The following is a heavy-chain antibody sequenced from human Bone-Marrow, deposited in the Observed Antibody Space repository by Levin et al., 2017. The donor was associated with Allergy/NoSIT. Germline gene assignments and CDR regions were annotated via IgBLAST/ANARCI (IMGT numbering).Heavy chain of an antibody. Sequence: PSETLSLTCTVSGGSINSYYWDWSWIRQPPGKGLEWIGYINDSGSTRYSLSLKSRVTISIDRYKNQVSLKMSAVTAADTAVYYCARDSPDYDDQPDWYFDLWGRGTLVTVSS. J-gene: IGHJ2*01. CDR3: ARDSPDYDDQPDWYFDL. CDR1: GGSINSYY. CDR2: INDSGST. V-gene: IGHV4-59*01. D-gene: IGHD3-16*01.